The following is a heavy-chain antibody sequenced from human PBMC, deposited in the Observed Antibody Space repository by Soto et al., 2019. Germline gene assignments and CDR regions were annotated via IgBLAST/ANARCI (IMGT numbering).Heavy chain of an antibody. CDR3: ARLLYIYGSHYFDY. Sequence: QVQLQESGPGLVKPSETLSLTCTVSGGSISSYYWSWIRQPAGKGLEWIGRIYTSGSTNYNPSLKSRGTMSVDTSKNQFSLKLSSVTAADTAVYYCARLLYIYGSHYFDYWGQGTLVTVSS. D-gene: IGHD5-18*01. J-gene: IGHJ4*02. V-gene: IGHV4-4*07. CDR1: GGSISSYY. CDR2: IYTSGST.